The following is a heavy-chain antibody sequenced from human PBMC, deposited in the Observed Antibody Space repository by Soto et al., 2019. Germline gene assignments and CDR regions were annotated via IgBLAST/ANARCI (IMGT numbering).Heavy chain of an antibody. CDR3: ARDRTHGPYGMDV. CDR1: GGSISRGGYY. Sequence: QVQLQESGPGLVKPSQTLSLTCTVSGGSISRGGYYWSWIRQHPGKGLEWIGYIYYSGSTYYNPSLKCRVTISVDTSKNQFSLKLSSVTAADTAVYYCARDRTHGPYGMDVWGQGTTVTVSS. V-gene: IGHV4-31*03. CDR2: IYYSGST. D-gene: IGHD2-2*01. J-gene: IGHJ6*02.